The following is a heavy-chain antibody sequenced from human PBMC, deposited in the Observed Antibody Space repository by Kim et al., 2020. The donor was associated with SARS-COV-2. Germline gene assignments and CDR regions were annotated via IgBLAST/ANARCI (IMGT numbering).Heavy chain of an antibody. CDR2: IYYSGST. CDR3: ARPQLWSGAPDY. CDR1: GGSISSSSYY. V-gene: IGHV4-39*01. D-gene: IGHD3-10*02. J-gene: IGHJ4*02. Sequence: SQTLSLTCTVSGGSISSSSYYWGWIRQPPGKGLEWIGSIYYSGSTYYNPSLKSRVTISVDTSKNQFSLKLSSVTAADTAVYYCARPQLWSGAPDYWGQGTLVTVSS.